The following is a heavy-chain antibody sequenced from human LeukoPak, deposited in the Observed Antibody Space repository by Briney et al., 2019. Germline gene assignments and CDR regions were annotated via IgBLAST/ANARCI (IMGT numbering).Heavy chain of an antibody. V-gene: IGHV4-38-2*02. Sequence: SETLSLTCTVSAYSISSGYYWGWIRQPPGKGLEWIGSIYHSGSTYYNPSLKSRVTISVDTSKNQFSLKLSSVTAADTAVYYCARDLTAYGSGSYDYWGQGTLVTVSS. CDR1: AYSISSGYY. CDR3: ARDLTAYGSGSYDY. CDR2: IYHSGST. J-gene: IGHJ4*02. D-gene: IGHD3-10*01.